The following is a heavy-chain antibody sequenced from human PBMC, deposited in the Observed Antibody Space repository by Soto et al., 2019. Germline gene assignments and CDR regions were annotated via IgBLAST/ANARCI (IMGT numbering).Heavy chain of an antibody. Sequence: GASVKVSCKASGYTFTGYYMHWVRQAPGQGLEWMGWINPNSGGTNYAQKFQGRVTMTRDTSISTAYMELSRLRSDDTAVYYCARARKAAAAFVAFDIWGQGTMVT. V-gene: IGHV1-2*02. CDR1: GYTFTGYY. D-gene: IGHD6-13*01. J-gene: IGHJ3*02. CDR2: INPNSGGT. CDR3: ARARKAAAAFVAFDI.